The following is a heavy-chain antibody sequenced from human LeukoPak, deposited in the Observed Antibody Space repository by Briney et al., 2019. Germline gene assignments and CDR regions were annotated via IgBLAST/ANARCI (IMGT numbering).Heavy chain of an antibody. J-gene: IGHJ6*01. Sequence: SQTLSLTCTVSGGSISSGSIYWGWIRPAAGKGLEWIGRSYTSRSTNDHPSLKSRITISVDKYKSQFSMKLSSVPDADTAVYYCERDKGIYYYYYGMDVWGQGTTVTVSS. CDR2: SYTSRST. V-gene: IGHV4-61*02. CDR1: GGSISSGSIY. CDR3: ERDKGIYYYYYGMDV.